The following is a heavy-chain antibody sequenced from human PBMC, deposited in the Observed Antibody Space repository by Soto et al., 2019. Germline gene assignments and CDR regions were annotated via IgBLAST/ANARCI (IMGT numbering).Heavy chain of an antibody. V-gene: IGHV3-7*01. CDR3: ASIAARFYYGMDV. CDR2: IKQDGSEK. J-gene: IGHJ6*02. CDR1: GFTFSSYW. Sequence: GGSLRLSCAASGFTFSSYWMSWVRQAPGKGLEWVANIKQDGSEKYYVDSVKGRFTISRDNAKNSLYLQMNSLRAEDTAVYYCASIAARFYYGMDVWGQGTTVTV. D-gene: IGHD6-6*01.